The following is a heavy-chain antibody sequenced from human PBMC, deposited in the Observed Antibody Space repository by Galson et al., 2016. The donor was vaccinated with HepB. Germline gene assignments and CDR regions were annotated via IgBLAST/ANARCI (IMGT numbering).Heavy chain of an antibody. V-gene: IGHV4-59*01. CDR1: GDSISDYF. CDR3: ARHHAGWLDP. CDR2: ISYIRDS. Sequence: SETLSLTCTVSGDSISDYFWSWIRQPPGKGLEWIGYISYIRDSNYNPSLRSRLTLSLDTSKNQFSLTLTSVTAADTAVYYCARHHAGWLDPWGQGTLVTVSS. J-gene: IGHJ5*02. D-gene: IGHD1-14*01.